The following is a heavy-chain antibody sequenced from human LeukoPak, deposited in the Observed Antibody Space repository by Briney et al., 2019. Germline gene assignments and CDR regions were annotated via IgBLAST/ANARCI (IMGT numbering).Heavy chain of an antibody. V-gene: IGHV4-39*07. Sequence: SETLSLTCTVSGGSISSSSYYWGWIRQPPGKGLEWFGSIYYSGSTYYNPSLKSRLTISVDTSKNQFSLKLSSVTAADTAVYYCARDSAPDVVALYQQGFDPWGQGTLVTVSS. CDR2: IYYSGST. J-gene: IGHJ5*02. CDR3: ARDSAPDVVALYQQGFDP. CDR1: GGSISSSSYY. D-gene: IGHD2-2*01.